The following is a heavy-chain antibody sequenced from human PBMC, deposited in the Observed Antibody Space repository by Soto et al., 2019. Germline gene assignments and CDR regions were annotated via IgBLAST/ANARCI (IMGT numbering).Heavy chain of an antibody. CDR3: TRHGQSGSTPWCFDP. J-gene: IGHJ5*02. D-gene: IGHD3-10*01. Sequence: SETLSLTCTVSGGCISSSSYYWGWIRQPPGKGLEWIGSIYYSGSTYYNPSLKSRVTISVDTSKNQFSLKLSSVTAADTAVYYCTRHGQSGSTPWCFDPWGQGTLVT. CDR2: IYYSGST. CDR1: GGCISSSSYY. V-gene: IGHV4-39*01.